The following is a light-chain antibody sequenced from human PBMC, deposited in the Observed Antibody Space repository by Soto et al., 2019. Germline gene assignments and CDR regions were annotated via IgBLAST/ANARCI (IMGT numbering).Light chain of an antibody. CDR3: QHYSSVWA. V-gene: IGKV1-5*01. CDR1: QSISRG. J-gene: IGKJ1*01. Sequence: DIQMTQSPSTLSSSVVDRVTITCRASQSISRGLAWYQQKPGKAPNLLIYDASTLESGVPSRFSGSGSGTEFTLTISCLHPDDFATYYCQHYSSVWAFGQGTKVDIK. CDR2: DAS.